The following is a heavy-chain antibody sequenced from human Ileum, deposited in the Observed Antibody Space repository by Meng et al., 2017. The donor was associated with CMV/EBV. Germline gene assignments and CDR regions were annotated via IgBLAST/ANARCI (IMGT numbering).Heavy chain of an antibody. V-gene: IGHV3-23*01. J-gene: IGHJ4*02. D-gene: IGHD6-19*01. CDR1: GFSFFTFE. Sequence: GGSLRLSCAASGFSFFTFEMSWARQAPGKGLEWVSFIGVSGATRHYADSVKGRFTVSRDNSKNTLYLQMDSLRAEETALYYCVKGGWLDFWGQGTPVTVSS. CDR3: VKGGWLDF. CDR2: IGVSGATR.